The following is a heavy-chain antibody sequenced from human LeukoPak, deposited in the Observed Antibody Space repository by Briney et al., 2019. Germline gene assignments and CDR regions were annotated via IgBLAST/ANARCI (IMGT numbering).Heavy chain of an antibody. V-gene: IGHV3-30*02. CDR2: IRYDGSNK. D-gene: IGHD3-10*01. J-gene: IGHJ4*02. CDR1: GFTFSSYG. Sequence: PGWALRLSCAASGFTFSSYGMHGLRPAPGKGLDGVAFIRYDGSNKYYADSVKGGFTISRDNSKNTLYLQMNSLRAEDTAVYYCAKDRRIYYGSGSYHPFDYWGQGTLVTVSS. CDR3: AKDRRIYYGSGSYHPFDY.